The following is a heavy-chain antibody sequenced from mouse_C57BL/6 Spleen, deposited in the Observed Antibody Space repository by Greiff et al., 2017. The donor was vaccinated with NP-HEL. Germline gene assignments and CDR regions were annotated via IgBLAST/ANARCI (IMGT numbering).Heavy chain of an antibody. Sequence: QVQLKESGPGLVQPSQSLSITCTVSGFSLTSYGVHWVRQSPGKGLEWLGVIWRGGSTDYNAAFMSRLSITKDNSKSQVFFKMNSLQADDTAIYYCAKNRGDPHWYFDVWGTGTTVTVSS. CDR2: IWRGGST. J-gene: IGHJ1*03. CDR3: AKNRGDPHWYFDV. V-gene: IGHV2-5*01. CDR1: GFSLTSYG. D-gene: IGHD3-3*01.